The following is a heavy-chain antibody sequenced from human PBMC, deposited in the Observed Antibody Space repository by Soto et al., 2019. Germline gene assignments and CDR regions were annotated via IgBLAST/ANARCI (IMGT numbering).Heavy chain of an antibody. J-gene: IGHJ6*02. Sequence: QVQLVQSGAEVKKPGSSVKVSCKASGGTFSRYTISWVRQAPGQGLEWMGRIIPILDIPNYAQNFQGRVTTTAANSTSTAYMELSSRRPDDTAVYYCASHFTGVLVLGASPPGGDNYGWDVWGQGTTVTVSS. CDR1: GGTFSRYT. D-gene: IGHD2-15*01. V-gene: IGHV1-69*02. CDR3: ASHFTGVLVLGASPPGGDNYGWDV. CDR2: IIPILDIP.